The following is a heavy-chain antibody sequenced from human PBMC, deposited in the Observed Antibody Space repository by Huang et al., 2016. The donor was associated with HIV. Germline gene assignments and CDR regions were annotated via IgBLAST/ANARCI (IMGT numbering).Heavy chain of an antibody. D-gene: IGHD5-18*01. CDR2: ISPIFGTA. CDR1: GGTFSSYA. Sequence: QVLLVQSGAEVRKPGSSVKVSCTAFGGTFSSYAISGVRQAPGQGLEWMGGISPIFGTANYTQKFQGRVTITVDESTNTGYMELTRLTSEDTAVYYCARTAYSYGFRQGYNWFDPWGQGTPVTVSS. CDR3: ARTAYSYGFRQGYNWFDP. J-gene: IGHJ5*02. V-gene: IGHV1-69*13.